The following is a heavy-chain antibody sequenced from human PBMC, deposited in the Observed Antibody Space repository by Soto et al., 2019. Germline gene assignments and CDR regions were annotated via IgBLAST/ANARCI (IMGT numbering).Heavy chain of an antibody. CDR1: GGTFSSYT. D-gene: IGHD2-2*01. Sequence: QVQLVQSGAEVKKPGSSVKVSCKASGGTFSSYTISWVRQAPGQGLEWMGGIIPILGIANYAQKFQGRVTITADKSTSTAYMELSSLRSEDTAVYYCARGLGYCSSTSCYGGDYWGQGTLVTVSS. V-gene: IGHV1-69*02. CDR3: ARGLGYCSSTSCYGGDY. CDR2: IIPILGIA. J-gene: IGHJ4*02.